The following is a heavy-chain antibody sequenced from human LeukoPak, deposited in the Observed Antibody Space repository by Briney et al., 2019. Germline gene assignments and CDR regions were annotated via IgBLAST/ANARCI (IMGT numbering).Heavy chain of an antibody. CDR2: IYYSGT. CDR3: ARVFDSGSQAYFYYMDV. V-gene: IGHV4-59*01. CDR1: GGSINNYY. Sequence: SETLSLTCTVSGGSINNYYWSWIRQPPGKGLEWIGYIYYSGTNYNPSLKSRVTMSVDTSKNQFSLKVSSVTAADTAVYYCARVFDSGSQAYFYYMDVWGKGTTVTISS. J-gene: IGHJ6*03. D-gene: IGHD3-10*01.